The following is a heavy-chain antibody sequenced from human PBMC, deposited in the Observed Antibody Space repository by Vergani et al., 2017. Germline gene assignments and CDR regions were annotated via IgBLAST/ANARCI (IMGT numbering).Heavy chain of an antibody. Sequence: QEQLVQSGAEVRKPGASVKVSCKASGYNFTSFDINWVRLATGQGLEWMGWMNPKSGNTAYAAKFQGRITMTRDSPTDTAYMEMKSLRSEDTAIYFCARGVLDSKYRHNWFGPWGQGTVVTVSS. CDR1: GYNFTSFD. V-gene: IGHV1-8*01. D-gene: IGHD3/OR15-3a*01. CDR3: ARGVLDSKYRHNWFGP. J-gene: IGHJ5*02. CDR2: MNPKSGNT.